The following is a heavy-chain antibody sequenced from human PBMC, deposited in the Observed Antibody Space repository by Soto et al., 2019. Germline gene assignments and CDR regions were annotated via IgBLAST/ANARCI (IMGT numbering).Heavy chain of an antibody. V-gene: IGHV3-66*01. J-gene: IGHJ6*03. CDR2: IYSGGST. D-gene: IGHD4-4*01. Sequence: GGSLRLSCAASGFTVSSNYMSWVRQAPGKGLEWVSVIYSGGSTYYADSVKGRFTISRDNSKNTLYLQMNSLRAEDTAVYYCARASTVDYYYYYMDVWGKGTTVTVPS. CDR3: ARASTVDYYYYYMDV. CDR1: GFTVSSNY.